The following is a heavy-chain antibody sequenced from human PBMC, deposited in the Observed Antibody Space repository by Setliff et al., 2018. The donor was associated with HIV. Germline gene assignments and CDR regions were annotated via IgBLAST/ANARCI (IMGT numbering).Heavy chain of an antibody. CDR2: IYYTGHT. D-gene: IGHD6-19*01. Sequence: SETLSLTCTVSGDSIHSVTSYWGWFRQSPGKGLEWIGTIYYTGHTFNNPSLTSRVTFSRDTSATTAYLELNSLTSQDTAVYYCGRGESTAVAPVPHYYYIDVWGKGTTVTVSS. V-gene: IGHV4-39*01. J-gene: IGHJ6*03. CDR1: GDSIHSVTSY. CDR3: GRGESTAVAPVPHYYYIDV.